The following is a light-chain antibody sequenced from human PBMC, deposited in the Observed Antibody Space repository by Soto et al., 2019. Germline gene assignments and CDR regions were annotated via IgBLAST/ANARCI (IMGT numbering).Light chain of an antibody. CDR1: TGAVTNG. J-gene: IGKJ5*01. CDR2: DTS. CDR3: QQYGTSEII. Sequence: VVTQEPSLTVSPGGTVTLTCGSSTGAVTNGHYPYWFQQKPGQAPRLLIYDTSSRASGIPDRFSGSGSGTDFTLTISRLETEDFAVFYCQQYGTSEIIFGQGTRLEIK. V-gene: IGKV3-20*01.